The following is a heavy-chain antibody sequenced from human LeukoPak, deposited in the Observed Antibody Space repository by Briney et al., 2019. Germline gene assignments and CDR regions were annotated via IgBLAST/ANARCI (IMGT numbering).Heavy chain of an antibody. CDR3: ARLSHGGTTEIDY. D-gene: IGHD4-23*01. J-gene: IGHJ4*02. V-gene: IGHV4-28*01. CDR1: GYSLLNGSL. Sequence: SDTLSHTLTVCGYSLLNGSLWGWIRQPPGKGLEWIAYIYYTGSTYYNLSLKSRVTMSVDTSKNQFSLRLRSVTAVYTAVYYCARLSHGGTTEIDYWGQGTTVTVSS. CDR2: IYYTGST.